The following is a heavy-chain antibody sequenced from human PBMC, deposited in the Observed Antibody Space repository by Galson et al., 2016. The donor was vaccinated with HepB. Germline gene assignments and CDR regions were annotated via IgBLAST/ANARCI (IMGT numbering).Heavy chain of an antibody. D-gene: IGHD5-18*01. CDR1: GFTFSGYT. J-gene: IGHJ4*02. CDR3: ARRDIPMANDY. V-gene: IGHV3-48*01. CDR2: ISSDGTST. Sequence: SLRLSCAASGFTFSGYTMNWVRQAPGKGLEWVSHISSDGTSTQYADSVKGRFTISRDNAKNSLYLQVNSLRAEDTAVYFCARRDIPMANDYWGQGVLVTVSS.